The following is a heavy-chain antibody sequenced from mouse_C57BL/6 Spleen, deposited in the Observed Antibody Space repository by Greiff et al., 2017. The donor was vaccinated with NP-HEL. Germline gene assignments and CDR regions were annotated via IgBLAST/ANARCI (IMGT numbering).Heavy chain of an antibody. J-gene: IGHJ2*01. CDR3: ARLCNYGYDGYFDY. D-gene: IGHD2-2*01. V-gene: IGHV1-52*01. CDR1: GYPFTSYW. Sequence: QVKLQQPGAELVRPGSSVKLSCKASGYPFTSYWMHWVKQSPIHGLDWIGNIDPSDSETHYNQKFKDKATLTVEQSSSTAYLQLSSLTSEDSAVYYCARLCNYGYDGYFDYWGQGTTLTVSS. CDR2: IDPSDSET.